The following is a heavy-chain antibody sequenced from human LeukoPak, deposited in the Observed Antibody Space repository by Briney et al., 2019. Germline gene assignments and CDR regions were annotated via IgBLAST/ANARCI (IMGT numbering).Heavy chain of an antibody. CDR1: GFTFDDYA. CDR3: AKGKWYSGTYHFDY. D-gene: IGHD1-26*01. Sequence: GRSLRLSCAASGFTFDDYAMHWVRQAPGKGLEWVSGISWNSDNIGYADSVKGRFTISGDSAKNSLYLQMNSLRAEDTALYYCAKGKWYSGTYHFDYWGQGTLVSVSS. CDR2: ISWNSDNI. J-gene: IGHJ4*02. V-gene: IGHV3-9*01.